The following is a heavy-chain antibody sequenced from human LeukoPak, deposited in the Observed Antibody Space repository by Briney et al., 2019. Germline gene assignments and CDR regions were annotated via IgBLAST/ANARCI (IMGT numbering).Heavy chain of an antibody. J-gene: IGHJ4*02. CDR3: ASVKSYGGYIDY. V-gene: IGHV1-69*05. CDR2: IIPIFGTA. CDR1: GGTFSSYA. Sequence: SVKVSCKASGGTFSSYAISWVRRAPGQGLEWMGGIIPIFGTANYAQKFQGRVTITTDESTSTAYMELSSLRSEDTAVYYCASVKSYGGYIDYWGQGTLVTVSS. D-gene: IGHD3-22*01.